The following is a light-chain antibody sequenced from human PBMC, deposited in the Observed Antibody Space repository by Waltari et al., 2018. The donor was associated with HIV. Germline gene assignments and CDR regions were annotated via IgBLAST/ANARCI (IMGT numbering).Light chain of an antibody. CDR2: DNN. J-gene: IGLJ3*02. CDR3: GAWDNSLSAWV. CDR1: SSNIGTTY. V-gene: IGLV1-51*01. Sequence: QSVLTQPPSVSAAPGQKVTIPCSGSSSNIGTTYVSWFQQPPRTTPKLLIYDNNKRPSGMPDRFSGSKSGTSATLGITGLQTGDEADYYCGAWDNSLSAWVLGGGTQLTVL.